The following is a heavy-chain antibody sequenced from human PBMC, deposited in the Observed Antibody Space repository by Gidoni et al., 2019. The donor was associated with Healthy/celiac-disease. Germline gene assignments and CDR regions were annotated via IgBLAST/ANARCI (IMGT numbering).Heavy chain of an antibody. CDR2: ISSSSSYR. D-gene: IGHD3-10*01. CDR3: ARGAGSYYFDY. J-gene: IGHJ4*02. Sequence: EVQLVESGGGLVKPGGSLRLSCAAYGFTFSSYSMNWVRQAPGQGLEWVSSISSSSSYRYYADSVKGRFTISRDNAKNSLYRQMNGLRAEDTAVYYCARGAGSYYFDYWGQGTLVTVSS. V-gene: IGHV3-21*01. CDR1: GFTFSSYS.